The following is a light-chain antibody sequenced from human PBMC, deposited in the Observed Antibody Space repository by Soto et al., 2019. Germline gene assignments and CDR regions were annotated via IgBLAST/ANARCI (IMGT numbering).Light chain of an antibody. J-gene: IGLJ3*02. Sequence: QSALTQPASVSGSPGQSITISCAGTSSDVGAYNYVSWYQQHPGKAPKLIIYEVNNRPSGVSNRFSGSKSGSTASLTISGLQADDEADYFCTSYTGTTSPWVFGGGTKVTVL. CDR2: EVN. CDR3: TSYTGTTSPWV. V-gene: IGLV2-14*01. CDR1: SSDVGAYNY.